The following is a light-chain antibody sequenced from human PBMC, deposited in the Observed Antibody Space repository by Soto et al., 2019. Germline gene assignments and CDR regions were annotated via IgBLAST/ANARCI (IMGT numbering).Light chain of an antibody. V-gene: IGLV2-11*01. J-gene: IGLJ2*01. CDR3: CSYAGSYTFRV. CDR1: SSDVGGYNY. Sequence: QSALTQPRSVSGSPGQSVTISCTGTSSDVGGYNYVSWYQQHTGKAXXXXXXDXXXXXXXVXXXFSGSKSGNTSSLTITGXXXXXXXXXXCCSYAGSYTFRVFGGGTKLTVL. CDR2: DXX.